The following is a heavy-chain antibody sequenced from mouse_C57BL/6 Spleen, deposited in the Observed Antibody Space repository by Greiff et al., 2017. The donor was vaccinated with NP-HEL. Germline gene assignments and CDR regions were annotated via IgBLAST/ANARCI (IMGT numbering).Heavy chain of an antibody. D-gene: IGHD3-2*02. V-gene: IGHV5-4*01. CDR2: ISDGGSYT. J-gene: IGHJ4*01. Sequence: DVHLVESGGGLVKPGGSLKLSCAASGFTFSSYAMSWVRQTPEKRLEWVATISDGGSYTYYPDNVKGRFTISRDNAKNNRYLQMSHLKSEDTAMYYCARDQGYSWGQGTSFTVAS. CDR1: GFTFSSYA. CDR3: ARDQGYS.